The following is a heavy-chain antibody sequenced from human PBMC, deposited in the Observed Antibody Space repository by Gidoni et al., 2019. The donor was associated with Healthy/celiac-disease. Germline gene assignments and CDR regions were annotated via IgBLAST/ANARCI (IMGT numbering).Heavy chain of an antibody. CDR3: ARDYGGSYYFDY. Sequence: EVQLVETGGGLIQPGGYRRLSCAASGFTLSCNYMSCVRQAPGMGLEWVSVIYSGGSTYYADSVKGRFTISRDNSKNTLYLQMNSLRAEDTAVYYCARDYGGSYYFDYWGQGTLVTVSS. V-gene: IGHV3-53*02. J-gene: IGHJ4*02. D-gene: IGHD5-12*01. CDR1: GFTLSCNY. CDR2: IYSGGST.